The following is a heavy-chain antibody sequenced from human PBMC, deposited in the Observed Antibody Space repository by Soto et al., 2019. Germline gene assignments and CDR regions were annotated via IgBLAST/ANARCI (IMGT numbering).Heavy chain of an antibody. CDR3: ARGLEGSSPGSY. CDR2: IIPILGIA. D-gene: IGHD6-13*01. CDR1: GGTFSSYT. Sequence: SVKVSCKASGGTFSSYTISWVRQAPGQGLEWMGRIIPILGIANYAQKFQGRVTITAGKSTSTAYVELSSLRSEDTAVYYCARGLEGSSPGSYWGQGTLVTVSS. V-gene: IGHV1-69*02. J-gene: IGHJ4*02.